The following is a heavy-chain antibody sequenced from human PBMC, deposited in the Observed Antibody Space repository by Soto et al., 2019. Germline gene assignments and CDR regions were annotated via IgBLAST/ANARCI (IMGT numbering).Heavy chain of an antibody. V-gene: IGHV3-23*01. CDR2: ISGSGGST. CDR3: AKAVPSYYDSSGYPFDY. J-gene: IGHJ4*02. Sequence: EVQLLESGGGLVQPGGSRRLSCAASGFTFSSYAMSWVRQAPGKGLEWVSAISGSGGSTYYADSVKGRFTISRDNSKNTLYLQMNSLRAEDTAVYYCAKAVPSYYDSSGYPFDYWGQGTLVTVSS. CDR1: GFTFSSYA. D-gene: IGHD3-22*01.